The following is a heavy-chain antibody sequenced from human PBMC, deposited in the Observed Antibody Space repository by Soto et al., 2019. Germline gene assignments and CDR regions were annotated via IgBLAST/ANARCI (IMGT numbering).Heavy chain of an antibody. D-gene: IGHD2-2*03. J-gene: IGHJ6*03. CDR2: IYHSGST. V-gene: IGHV4-4*02. Sequence: QVQLQESGPGLVKPSGTLSLTCAVSSGSISSSNWWSWVRQPPGQGLEWIGEIYHSGSTNYNPSLTSRFTISVDKSKNQFSLKLSSVPAADTAVYYCARAALDIVVVPAASYYYYYMDVCVKGATVTVS. CDR1: SGSISSSNW. CDR3: ARAALDIVVVPAASYYYYYMDV.